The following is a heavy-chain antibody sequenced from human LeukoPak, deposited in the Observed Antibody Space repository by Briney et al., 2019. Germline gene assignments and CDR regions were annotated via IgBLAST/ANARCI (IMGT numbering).Heavy chain of an antibody. J-gene: IGHJ3*02. CDR3: AKAMVRGVLNDAFDI. Sequence: SETLSLTCTVSGDSISSGGYYWSWIRQPPGKGLEWIGYIYHSGSTYYNPSLKSRVTISVDRSKNQFSLKLSSVTAADTAVYYCAKAMVRGVLNDAFDIWGQGTMVTVSS. CDR2: IYHSGST. V-gene: IGHV4-30-2*01. CDR1: GDSISSGGYY. D-gene: IGHD3-10*01.